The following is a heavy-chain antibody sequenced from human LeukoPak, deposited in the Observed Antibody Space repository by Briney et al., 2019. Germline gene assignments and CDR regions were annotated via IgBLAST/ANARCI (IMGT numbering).Heavy chain of an antibody. V-gene: IGHV4-34*01. J-gene: IGHJ5*02. CDR3: ARGGIAVTYWFDP. CDR1: GVSFSGYY. Sequence: SETLSLTCAVYGVSFSGYYWSWIRQPPGKGLEWIGEINHSGSTNYNPSLKSRVTISVDTSKNQFSLKLSSVTAADTAVYYCARGGIAVTYWFDPWGQGTLVTVSS. CDR2: INHSGST. D-gene: IGHD6-19*01.